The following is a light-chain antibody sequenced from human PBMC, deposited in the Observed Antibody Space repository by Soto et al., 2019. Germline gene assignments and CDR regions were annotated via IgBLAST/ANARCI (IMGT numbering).Light chain of an antibody. Sequence: EVVLTQSPATLSLSPGERATLSCRASQGIRNYLAWYQQKPGQAPRLLIYDASNSATGIPARFSGSGSGTDFTLTISSLEPEDFAVYYCQQRSNWPAFGQGTKVEIK. CDR2: DAS. CDR3: QQRSNWPA. J-gene: IGKJ1*01. CDR1: QGIRNY. V-gene: IGKV3-11*01.